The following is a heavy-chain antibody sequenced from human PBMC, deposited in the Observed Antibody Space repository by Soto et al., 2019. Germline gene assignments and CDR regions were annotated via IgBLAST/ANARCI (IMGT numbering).Heavy chain of an antibody. J-gene: IGHJ4*02. Sequence: SQTLSLTCAISGDSVSSNSAAWNWIRQSPSRGLEWLGRTYYRSKWYNDYAVSVKSRITINPDTSKNQFSLQLNSVTPEDTAVYYCTIDNESSGWPYFDYWGQGTLVTVSS. CDR3: TIDNESSGWPYFDY. V-gene: IGHV6-1*01. CDR2: TYYRSKWYN. D-gene: IGHD6-19*01. CDR1: GDSVSSNSAA.